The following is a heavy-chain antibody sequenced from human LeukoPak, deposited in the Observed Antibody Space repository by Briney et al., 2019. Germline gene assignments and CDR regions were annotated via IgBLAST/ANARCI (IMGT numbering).Heavy chain of an antibody. CDR1: GFNFSSYS. CDR2: ISSSSSYI. V-gene: IGHV3-21*01. CDR3: ARVGSSGWYGYYYYYYYMDV. J-gene: IGHJ6*03. Sequence: PGGSLRLSCAASGFNFSSYSMNWVRQAPGEGREWVSSISSSSSYIYYADSVKGRFTISRDNAKNSLYLQMNSRRAEDTAVYYCARVGSSGWYGYYYYYYYMDVWGKGTTVTVSS. D-gene: IGHD6-19*01.